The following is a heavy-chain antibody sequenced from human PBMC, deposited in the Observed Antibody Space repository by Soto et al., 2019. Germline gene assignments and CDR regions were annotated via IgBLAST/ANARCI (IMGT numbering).Heavy chain of an antibody. J-gene: IGHJ4*02. Sequence: QVQPVESGGGVVQPGRSLRLSCAASGFSFSNCGMHWVRQAPGKGLEWVAAISSDGSDKYYSESVKGRFTISRDNSKNTLFLQMNSLRVEDTAVYYCVKGSEVARQELDYWGQGTLVTVSS. D-gene: IGHD2-15*01. V-gene: IGHV3-30*18. CDR3: VKGSEVARQELDY. CDR2: ISSDGSDK. CDR1: GFSFSNCG.